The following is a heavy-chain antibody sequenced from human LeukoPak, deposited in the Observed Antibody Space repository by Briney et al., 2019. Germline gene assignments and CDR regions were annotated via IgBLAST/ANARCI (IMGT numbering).Heavy chain of an antibody. V-gene: IGHV5-51*01. J-gene: IGHJ5*02. Sequence: GESLKISCKGSGYSFSSYWIAWVRQMPGKGLQWVGIIYPGDSDTKYSPSFRGQVTISADTSINTAYLQWSSLKASDTAIYYCARQEYCSGGSCYTWFDPWGQGTLVTVSS. CDR3: ARQEYCSGGSCYTWFDP. CDR1: GYSFSSYW. D-gene: IGHD2-15*01. CDR2: IYPGDSDT.